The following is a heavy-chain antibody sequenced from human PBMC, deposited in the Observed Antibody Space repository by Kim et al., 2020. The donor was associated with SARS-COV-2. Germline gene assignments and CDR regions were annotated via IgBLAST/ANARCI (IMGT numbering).Heavy chain of an antibody. CDR3: AKDTTNNRAFDY. CDR1: GGSISSYF. CDR2: IYTSGST. D-gene: IGHD1-1*01. V-gene: IGHV4-4*07. Sequence: SETLSLTCTVSGGSISSYFWSWIRQPAGKGLEWIGRIYTSGSTNYNPSLKGRVTMSIDTSKNQFSLNLTSVTAADTAVYYCAKDTTNNRAFDYWGQGSLLTVSS. J-gene: IGHJ4*02.